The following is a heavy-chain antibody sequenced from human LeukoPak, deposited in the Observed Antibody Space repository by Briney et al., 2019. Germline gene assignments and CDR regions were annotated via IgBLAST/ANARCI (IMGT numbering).Heavy chain of an antibody. Sequence: PSETLSLTCTVSGGSISSYYWSWIRQPPGKGLEWIGYIYYSGSTSYNPSLKSRVTISVDTSKNQFSLKLSSVTAADTAVYYCARYEQQLPRSWFDPWGQGTLVTVSS. CDR3: ARYEQQLPRSWFDP. D-gene: IGHD6-13*01. J-gene: IGHJ5*02. CDR1: GGSISSYY. CDR2: IYYSGST. V-gene: IGHV4-59*01.